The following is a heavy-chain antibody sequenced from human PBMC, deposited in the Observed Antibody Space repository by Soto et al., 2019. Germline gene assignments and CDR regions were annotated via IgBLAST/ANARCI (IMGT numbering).Heavy chain of an antibody. J-gene: IGHJ4*02. Sequence: EVQLLESGGGSVQPGGSLRLSCAASGFTFSNYAMSWVRQAPGKGLEWVSAISASVGSTYYTDSVKGRFTTSRDNSKNTLYLQMNSLRAEDTAVYYCAKGGQSYDYWGQGTLVTVSS. V-gene: IGHV3-23*01. CDR2: ISASVGST. D-gene: IGHD3-10*01. CDR1: GFTFSNYA. CDR3: AKGGQSYDY.